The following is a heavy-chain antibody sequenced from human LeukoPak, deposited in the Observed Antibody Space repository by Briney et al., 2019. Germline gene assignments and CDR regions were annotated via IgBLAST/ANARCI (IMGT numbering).Heavy chain of an antibody. Sequence: GGSLGLSCAASGFTFSNYIMHWVRQAPGKGLDWVAVILEDGSYQFYADSVKGRFSISRDNSKNILLLQMNSLRGEDTAMYYCARVRGGGFRTADSWGQGTLVTVSS. CDR1: GFTFSNYI. CDR3: ARVRGGGFRTADS. CDR2: ILEDGSYQ. J-gene: IGHJ4*02. V-gene: IGHV3-30*03. D-gene: IGHD1-14*01.